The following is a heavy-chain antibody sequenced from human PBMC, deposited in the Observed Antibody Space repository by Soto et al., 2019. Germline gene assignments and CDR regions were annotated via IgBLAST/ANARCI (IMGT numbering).Heavy chain of an antibody. CDR3: AREVDVSQAHVFDI. CDR1: GYTFTGYY. CDR2: INPNTGGT. J-gene: IGHJ3*02. V-gene: IGHV1-2*02. Sequence: ASVKVSCKASGYTFTGYYIHWVRQAPGQGLEWMGWINPNTGGTKYAQRFQGRVTMTRDTSFNTAYMEMNRLTSDDTALYYSAREVDVSQAHVFDIWGQGTMVTVSS. D-gene: IGHD3-9*01.